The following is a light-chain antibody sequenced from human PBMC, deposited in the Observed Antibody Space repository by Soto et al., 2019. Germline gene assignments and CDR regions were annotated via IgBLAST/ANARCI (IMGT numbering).Light chain of an antibody. Sequence: QSALPQPASVSGSPGQSITISGTGTSSVVGVYSLVSWYQQHPAKAPKLMIYEVSKRPSGVSNRFSGSKSGNTASLTISGLQAEDEGDYYCCSYAGSSTLYVFGSGTKLTVL. CDR1: SSVVGVYSL. J-gene: IGLJ1*01. CDR3: CSYAGSSTLYV. V-gene: IGLV2-23*02. CDR2: EVS.